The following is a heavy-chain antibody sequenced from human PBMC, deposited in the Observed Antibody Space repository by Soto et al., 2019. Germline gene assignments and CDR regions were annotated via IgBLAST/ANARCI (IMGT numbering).Heavy chain of an antibody. CDR1: GGSISNHY. V-gene: IGHV4-59*11. D-gene: IGHD7-27*01. J-gene: IGHJ4*02. CDR2: IYYNGNT. CDR3: TRANWYSEY. Sequence: QVQLQASGPGLVKPSETLSLTCTVSGGSISNHYWSWIRQPPGKGLEWIGYIYYNGNTNYNPSLKSRVTMSVETPKHQISLKLGAVTAADTAVYYCTRANWYSEYWGQGTLVTVSS.